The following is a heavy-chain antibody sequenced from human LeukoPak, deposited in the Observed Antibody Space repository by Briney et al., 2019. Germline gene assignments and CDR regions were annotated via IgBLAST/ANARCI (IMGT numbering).Heavy chain of an antibody. CDR3: ARGWFPRFWL. CDR1: GFTFSSYW. Sequence: PGGSLRLSCVASGFTFSSYWMSWVRQAPGKGLEWVANIKQDGSEKYYVDSVKGRFTISRDNAKNSLYLQMNSLRAEDTAVYYCARGWFPRFWLWGQGTLVTVSS. J-gene: IGHJ4*02. V-gene: IGHV3-7*04. CDR2: IKQDGSEK. D-gene: IGHD3-9*01.